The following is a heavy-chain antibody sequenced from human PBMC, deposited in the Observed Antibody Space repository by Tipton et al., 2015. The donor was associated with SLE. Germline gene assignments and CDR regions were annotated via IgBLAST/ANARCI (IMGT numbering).Heavy chain of an antibody. J-gene: IGHJ5*02. CDR3: ATTSTFENYYETRPAWLDP. Sequence: SLRLSCAASGFTFSDYYMSWVRQAPGKGLEWLSYISGSGSTIFYADSVKGRFTISRDNTKNSLFLQMNSLRAEDTAVYYCATTSTFENYYETRPAWLDPWGQGTLVTVSS. CDR1: GFTFSDYY. V-gene: IGHV3-11*04. CDR2: ISGSGSTI. D-gene: IGHD3-22*01.